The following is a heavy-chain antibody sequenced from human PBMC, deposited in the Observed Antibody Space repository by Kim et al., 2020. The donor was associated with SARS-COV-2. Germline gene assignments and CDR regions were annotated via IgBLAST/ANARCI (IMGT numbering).Heavy chain of an antibody. CDR2: T. D-gene: IGHD3-16*01. J-gene: IGHJ4*02. V-gene: IGHV1-8*01. CDR3: ARGLRGTPDY. Sequence: TGYAQKVQGRVTMTSNTSISTAYMELSSLKSEDTAVYYCARGLRGTPDYWGQGTLVTVSS.